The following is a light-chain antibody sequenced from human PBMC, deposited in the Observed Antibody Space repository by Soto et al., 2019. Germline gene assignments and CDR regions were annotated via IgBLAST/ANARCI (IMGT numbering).Light chain of an antibody. J-gene: IGLJ3*02. V-gene: IGLV1-40*01. CDR2: GNS. Sequence: QSVLTQPPSVSGAPGQTVTISCTGSSSNIGAGYDAQWYQQLPGTAPKLLMYGNSNRPSGVPDRFSGSKSGTSASLAITGLQAEDEADYYCQAYDSSLNDLVFGGGTKVPVL. CDR3: QAYDSSLNDLV. CDR1: SSNIGAGYD.